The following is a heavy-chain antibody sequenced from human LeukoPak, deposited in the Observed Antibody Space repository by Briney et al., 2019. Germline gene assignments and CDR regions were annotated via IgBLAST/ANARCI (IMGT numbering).Heavy chain of an antibody. CDR2: IIPIFGTA. CDR1: GGTFSSYA. CDR3: AHTPGIAAAGGFDNWFDP. D-gene: IGHD6-13*01. Sequence: EASVKVSCKASGGTFSSYAISWVRQAPGQGLEWMGGIIPIFGTANYAQKFQGRVTITTDESTSTAYMELGSLRSEDTAVYYCAHTPGIAAAGGFDNWFDPWGQGTLVTVSS. V-gene: IGHV1-69*05. J-gene: IGHJ5*02.